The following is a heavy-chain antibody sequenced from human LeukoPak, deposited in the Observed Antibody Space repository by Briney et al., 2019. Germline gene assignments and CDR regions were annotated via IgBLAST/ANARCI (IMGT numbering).Heavy chain of an antibody. D-gene: IGHD2-15*01. CDR3: ARVLSDVDCSGGSCYLEDWFDP. CDR1: GGSITSSSYY. V-gene: IGHV4-39*07. J-gene: IGHJ5*02. Sequence: SETLSLTCTVSGGSITSSSYYWGWIRQPPGKGLEWIGSVYYSGSTYYNPSLKSRVTMSVDTSKNQFSLKLSSVTAADTAVYYCARVLSDVDCSGGSCYLEDWFDPWGQGTLVTVSS. CDR2: VYYSGST.